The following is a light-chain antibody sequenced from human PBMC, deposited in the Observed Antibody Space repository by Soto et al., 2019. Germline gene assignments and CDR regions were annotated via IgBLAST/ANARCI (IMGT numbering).Light chain of an antibody. V-gene: IGKV3-20*01. CDR3: QQYGSSPLT. Sequence: EIVLTQSPDTLSLSSGERATLYCRASQRISNYYLAWYHQKPGQAPRLLIYGASSRATGVPDRFSGSGSGTDFTLTISRLEPEDFAVYYCQQYGSSPLTFGGGTKVEIK. CDR1: QRISNYY. CDR2: GAS. J-gene: IGKJ4*01.